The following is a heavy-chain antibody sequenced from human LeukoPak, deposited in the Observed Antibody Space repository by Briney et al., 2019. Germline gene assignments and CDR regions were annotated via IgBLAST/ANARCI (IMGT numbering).Heavy chain of an antibody. CDR1: GFTFSSYG. CDR3: AKDLPFLEWLLGTRKDYCYYYGMDV. D-gene: IGHD3-3*02. J-gene: IGHJ6*02. Sequence: PGGSLRLSCAASGFTFSSYGMHWVRQAPGKGLEWVAVISYDGSNKYYADSVKGRFTISRDNSKNTLYLQMNSLRAEDTAVYYCAKDLPFLEWLLGTRKDYCYYYGMDVWGQGTTVTVSS. V-gene: IGHV3-30*18. CDR2: ISYDGSNK.